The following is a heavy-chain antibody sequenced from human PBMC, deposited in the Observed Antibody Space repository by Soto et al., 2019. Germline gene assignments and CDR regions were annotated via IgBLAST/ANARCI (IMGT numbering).Heavy chain of an antibody. CDR2: ISYSGST. Sequence: PSETLSLTCTVSGGSMSSYYWTLLRQSPGRGLEWIGYISYSGSTYYNPSLKSRVTISVDTSKNQFSLKLSSVTAADTAVYYCARLPAYGSGSYPFYFDYWGQGTLVNVSS. J-gene: IGHJ4*02. D-gene: IGHD3-10*01. V-gene: IGHV4-59*12. CDR3: ARLPAYGSGSYPFYFDY. CDR1: GGSMSSYY.